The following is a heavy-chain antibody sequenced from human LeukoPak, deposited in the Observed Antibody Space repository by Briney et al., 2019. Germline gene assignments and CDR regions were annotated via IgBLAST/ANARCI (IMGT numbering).Heavy chain of an antibody. V-gene: IGHV4-34*01. D-gene: IGHD6-19*01. Sequence: SETLSLTCAVYGGSFNGYYWSWIRQPPGKGLEWIGEINHSGSTNYSPSLKSRVTLSVDTSKNQFSLKLSSVTAADTAVYYCARRPAVVWFDPWGQGTLVTVSS. CDR1: GGSFNGYY. CDR3: ARRPAVVWFDP. CDR2: INHSGST. J-gene: IGHJ5*02.